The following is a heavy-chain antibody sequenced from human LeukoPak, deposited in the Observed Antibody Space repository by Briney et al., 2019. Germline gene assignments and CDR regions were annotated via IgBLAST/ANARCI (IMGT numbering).Heavy chain of an antibody. CDR3: AKRIVGASAADYMDV. D-gene: IGHD1-26*01. CDR1: GFTFSSYE. J-gene: IGHJ6*03. CDR2: IRYDGSNK. V-gene: IGHV3-30*02. Sequence: PGGSLRLSCVGSGFTFSSYEMNWVRQAPGKGLEWVAFIRYDGSNKYYADSVKGRFTISRDNSKNTLYLQMNSLRAEDTAVYYCAKRIVGASAADYMDVWGKGTTVTISS.